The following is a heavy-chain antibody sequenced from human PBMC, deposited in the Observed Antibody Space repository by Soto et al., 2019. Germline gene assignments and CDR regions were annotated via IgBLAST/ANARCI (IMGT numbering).Heavy chain of an antibody. J-gene: IGHJ4*02. CDR1: GYTFTGYH. CDR3: ARYNSDWNDY. Sequence: GASVKVSCKASGYTFTGYHLHWVRQAPGQGLEWMGWINPNSGATEYAQKFQGRVTMTGDTSISTAYMEVSRLRSDDTAVYHCARYNSDWNDYWGQGTLVTVYS. V-gene: IGHV1-2*02. D-gene: IGHD6-19*01. CDR2: INPNSGAT.